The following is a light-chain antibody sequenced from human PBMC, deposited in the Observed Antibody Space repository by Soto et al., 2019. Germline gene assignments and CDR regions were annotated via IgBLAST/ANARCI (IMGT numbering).Light chain of an antibody. Sequence: QSALTQPASVSGSPGQSITISCTGTSSDVGGYNAVSWYQQHPGKAPKLMISEVSNRPSGVSNRFSGSKSGNTASLTISGLQAEDEADYYCSSYKSSSTLWVFGGGTKLTVL. J-gene: IGLJ3*02. CDR2: EVS. V-gene: IGLV2-14*01. CDR3: SSYKSSSTLWV. CDR1: SSDVGGYNA.